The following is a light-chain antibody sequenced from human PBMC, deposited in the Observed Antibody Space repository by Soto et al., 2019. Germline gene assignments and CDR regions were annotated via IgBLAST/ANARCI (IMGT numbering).Light chain of an antibody. CDR1: QAISSW. CDR2: AAS. CDR3: QQADSFPLT. J-gene: IGKJ4*01. Sequence: DIQMTQSPSSVSASVGDRVTITCRASQAISSWLAWYQQKPGKAPQLLIYAASNLQSGVPSRFSGSRSGTDFTLTISNLQPEDFATYCCQQADSFPLTFGGGTKVEIK. V-gene: IGKV1D-12*01.